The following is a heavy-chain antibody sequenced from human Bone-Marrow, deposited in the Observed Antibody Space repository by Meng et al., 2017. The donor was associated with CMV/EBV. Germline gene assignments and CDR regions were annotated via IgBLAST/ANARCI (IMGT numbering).Heavy chain of an antibody. D-gene: IGHD6-13*01. CDR3: SRSPYSSSWLSY. J-gene: IGHJ4*02. CDR1: GGSFGSFY. Sequence: SETLSLTCAVSGGSFGSFYWSWIRQPPGKGLEWVGAINHSGSANYNPSLKSRVTISPDTSKNQFSLKLSSVTAADTAVYYCSRSPYSSSWLSYWGQGTLVTVSS. V-gene: IGHV4-34*01. CDR2: INHSGSA.